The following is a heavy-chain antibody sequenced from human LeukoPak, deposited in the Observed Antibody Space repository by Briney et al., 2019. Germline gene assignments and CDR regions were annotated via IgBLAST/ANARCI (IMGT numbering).Heavy chain of an antibody. V-gene: IGHV3-23*01. J-gene: IGHJ4*02. Sequence: GGSLRLSCAASGFTFSSYAMSWVRQAPGKGLEWVSAISGSGGSTCYADSVKGRFTISRDNSKNTLYLQMNSLRAEDTAVYYCAKDPVPYSNSWYVGDYWGQGTLVTVSS. D-gene: IGHD6-13*01. CDR2: ISGSGGST. CDR1: GFTFSSYA. CDR3: AKDPVPYSNSWYVGDY.